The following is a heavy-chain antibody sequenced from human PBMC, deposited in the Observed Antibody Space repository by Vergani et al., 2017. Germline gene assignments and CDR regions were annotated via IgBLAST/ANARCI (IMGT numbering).Heavy chain of an antibody. CDR3: ARDPGFDAFDI. CDR2: ISSSSSTI. CDR1: GFTFSSYS. V-gene: IGHV3-48*04. Sequence: EVQLVESGGGLVQPGGSLRLSCAASGFTFSSYSMNWVRQAPGKGLEWVSYISSSSSTIYYADSVKGRFTISRDNAKNSLYLQMNSLRADDTAVYYCARDPGFDAFDIWGQGTMVTVSS. J-gene: IGHJ3*02. D-gene: IGHD3-9*01.